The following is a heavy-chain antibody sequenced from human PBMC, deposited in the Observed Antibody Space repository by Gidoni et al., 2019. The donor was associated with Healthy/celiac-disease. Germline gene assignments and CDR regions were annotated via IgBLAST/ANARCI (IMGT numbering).Heavy chain of an antibody. Sequence: QVQLQQWGAGLLKPSETLSLTCAVYGGSFSGYYWSWIRQPPGKGLEWIGEINHSGSTNYNPSLKSRVTISVDTSKNQFSLKLSSVTAADTAVYYCARGPIHGVYSGYVYYYYGMDVWGQGTTVTVSS. CDR2: INHSGST. D-gene: IGHD5-12*01. CDR1: GGSFSGYY. J-gene: IGHJ6*02. V-gene: IGHV4-34*01. CDR3: ARGPIHGVYSGYVYYYYGMDV.